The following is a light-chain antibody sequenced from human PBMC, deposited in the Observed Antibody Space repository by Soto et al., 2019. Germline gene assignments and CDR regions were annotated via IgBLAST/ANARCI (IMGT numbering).Light chain of an antibody. Sequence: EVVMTQSPATLSVSPGERATLSCRASQSIGSDLAWYQHKPGQAPRLLIYATSNRATGIPARFGGSGSGTEFTLTISSLQTEDFAVYWCQQYNNWPLTFGGGTKGEI. V-gene: IGKV3-15*01. CDR3: QQYNNWPLT. CDR2: ATS. CDR1: QSIGSD. J-gene: IGKJ4*01.